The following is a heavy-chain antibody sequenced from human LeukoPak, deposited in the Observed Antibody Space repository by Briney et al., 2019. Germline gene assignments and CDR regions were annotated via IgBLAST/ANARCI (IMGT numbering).Heavy chain of an antibody. D-gene: IGHD3-22*01. CDR1: GFTFSSYW. CDR3: ARGHHYYDSSAYYY. J-gene: IGHJ4*02. Sequence: PGGSLRLSCAASGFTFSSYWMHWVRQAPGKGLVWVSRINSDGSTTSYAASVKGGFTISRDTAKNTLYLQMNSLRAEDTAVYYCARGHHYYDSSAYYYWGQGTLVTVSS. CDR2: INSDGSTT. V-gene: IGHV3-74*01.